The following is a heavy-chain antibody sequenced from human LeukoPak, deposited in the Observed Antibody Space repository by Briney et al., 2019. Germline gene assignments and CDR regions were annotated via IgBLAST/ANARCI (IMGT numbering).Heavy chain of an antibody. J-gene: IGHJ4*02. CDR3: ARDRRLASFDY. CDR1: GFMFSSYG. D-gene: IGHD6-25*01. V-gene: IGHV3-23*01. Sequence: GGSLRLSCAASGFMFSSYGMNWVRQAPGKGLEWVSGITGRAENTYYADSVKGRFTISRDNSKNTLYLQMNSLRAEDTAIYYCARDRRLASFDYGGQGTLVTVSS. CDR2: ITGRAENT.